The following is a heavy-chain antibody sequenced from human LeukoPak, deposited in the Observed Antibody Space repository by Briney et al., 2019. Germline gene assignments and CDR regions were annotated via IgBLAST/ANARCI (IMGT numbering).Heavy chain of an antibody. Sequence: GGSLRLTCVASCFTFSSSWMHWVRQAPGKGLVWVSRINSDGSSTTYADSVKGRFTVSRDSAKNTLYLQMNSLRVEDTAVYYCARRGSVRAIDPWGQGTLVTVSS. CDR1: CFTFSSSW. CDR3: ARRGSVRAIDP. V-gene: IGHV3-74*03. CDR2: INSDGSST. J-gene: IGHJ5*02. D-gene: IGHD1-26*01.